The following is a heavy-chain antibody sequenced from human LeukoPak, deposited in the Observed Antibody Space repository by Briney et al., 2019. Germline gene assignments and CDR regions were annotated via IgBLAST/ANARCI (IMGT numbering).Heavy chain of an antibody. CDR2: INPNSGGT. Sequence: ASVKVSCKASGYTFTGYYMHWVRQAPGQGLEWMGWINPNSGGTDYAQKFQGRVTMTRDTSISTAYMELSRLRSDDTAVYYCACYSGYALDGAFDIWGQGTMVTVSS. CDR1: GYTFTGYY. V-gene: IGHV1-2*02. CDR3: ACYSGYALDGAFDI. D-gene: IGHD5-12*01. J-gene: IGHJ3*02.